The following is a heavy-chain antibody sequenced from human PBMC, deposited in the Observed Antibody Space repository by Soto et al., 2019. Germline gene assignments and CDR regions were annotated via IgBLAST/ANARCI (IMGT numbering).Heavy chain of an antibody. J-gene: IGHJ6*04. D-gene: IGHD4-4*01. CDR1: GGTFSSYA. Sequence: SVKVSCKASGGTFSSYAISWVRQAPGQGLEWMGGINPIFGTANYAQKFQGRVTITADESTSTAYMELSSLRSEDTAVYYCSKVNTDSYHGMDVWGKGTPVPVS. V-gene: IGHV1-69*13. CDR3: SKVNTDSYHGMDV. CDR2: INPIFGTA.